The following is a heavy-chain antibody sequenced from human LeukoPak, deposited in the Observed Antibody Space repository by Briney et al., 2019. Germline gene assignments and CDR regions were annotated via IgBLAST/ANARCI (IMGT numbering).Heavy chain of an antibody. CDR1: GFTFSSYA. CDR2: ISYDGSNK. V-gene: IGHV3-30-3*01. Sequence: PGGSLRLSCAASGFTFSSYAMHWVRQAPGKGLEWVAVISYDGSNKYYADSVKGRFTISRDNSKNTLYLQMNSPRAEDTAVYYCARDLARVGAYAFDIWGQGTMVTVSS. CDR3: ARDLARVGAYAFDI. D-gene: IGHD3-16*01. J-gene: IGHJ3*02.